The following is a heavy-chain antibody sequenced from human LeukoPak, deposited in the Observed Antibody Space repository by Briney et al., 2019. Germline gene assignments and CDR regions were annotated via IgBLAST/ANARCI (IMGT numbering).Heavy chain of an antibody. J-gene: IGHJ4*02. CDR2: INPNSGGT. Sequence: GASVKVSCKASGYTFSGYYMNWERHAHGQGIEWMGWINPNSGGTKYAQKFQGRVTMTRDTSISTAYMELSRLRSDDTAVYYCATEFTDWGQGTLVTVSS. V-gene: IGHV1-2*02. CDR3: ATEFTD. CDR1: GYTFSGYY.